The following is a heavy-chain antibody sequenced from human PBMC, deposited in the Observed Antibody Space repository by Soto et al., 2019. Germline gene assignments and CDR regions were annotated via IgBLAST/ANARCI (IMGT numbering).Heavy chain of an antibody. CDR3: SRDRITIFGGVILPQYSWFDP. Sequence: ASVKVSCKASGGTFSSYAISWVRQAPGQGLEWMGGFIPIFGTANYAQKFQGRVTITADESTSTAYMELSSLRSEDTAVYYCSRDRITIFGGVILPQYSWFDPWGQLPL. J-gene: IGHJ5*02. V-gene: IGHV1-69*13. CDR1: GGTFSSYA. D-gene: IGHD3-3*01. CDR2: FIPIFGTA.